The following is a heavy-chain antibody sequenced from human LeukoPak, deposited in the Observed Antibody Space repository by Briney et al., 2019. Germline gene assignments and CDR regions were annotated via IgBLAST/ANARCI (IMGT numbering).Heavy chain of an antibody. CDR2: INPNSGGT. CDR3: TSLLIVDAFDI. V-gene: IGHV1-2*02. CDR1: GYTFTGYY. D-gene: IGHD2-21*01. Sequence: ASVKVSGKASGYTFTGYYIHWVRQAPGQGLEWMGWINPNSGGTNYAQKFQGRVTMTRDTSISTAYMELSRLTSDDTAVYYCTSLLIVDAFDIWGQGTLVTVSS. J-gene: IGHJ3*02.